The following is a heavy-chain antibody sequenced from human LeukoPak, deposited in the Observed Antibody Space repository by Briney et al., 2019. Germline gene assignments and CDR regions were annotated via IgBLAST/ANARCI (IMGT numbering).Heavy chain of an antibody. CDR1: GFTVSSNY. CDR2: ISHEGSDA. D-gene: IGHD6-19*01. Sequence: GGSLRLSCAASGFTVSSNYMSWVRQAPGKGPEWVAAISHEGSDAYYADSMKGRFTISRDQLKNTLYLQMNSLRAEDTAVYYCARSSGGKLASGYSSGWYGDYFDYWGQGTLVTVSS. CDR3: ARSSGGKLASGYSSGWYGDYFDY. V-gene: IGHV3-30*03. J-gene: IGHJ4*02.